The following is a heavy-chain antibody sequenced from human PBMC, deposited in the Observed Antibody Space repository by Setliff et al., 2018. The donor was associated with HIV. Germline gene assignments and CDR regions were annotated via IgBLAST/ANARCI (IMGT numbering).Heavy chain of an antibody. D-gene: IGHD2-21*01. CDR1: GGTFSSYT. CDR3: ARGDFDF. Sequence: GASVKVSCKAAGGTFSSYTISWVRQAPGQGLEGMGWINAGNGDTRYSPKFQGRVTFTRDSSASTVYMEMSSLRSEDTAMFYCARGDFDFWGQGTLVTVSS. V-gene: IGHV1-3*01. J-gene: IGHJ4*02. CDR2: INAGNGDT.